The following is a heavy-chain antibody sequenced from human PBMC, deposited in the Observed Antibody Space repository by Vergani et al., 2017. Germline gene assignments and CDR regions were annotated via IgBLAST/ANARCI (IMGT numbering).Heavy chain of an antibody. Sequence: QVQLVESGGGVVQPGRSLRLSCAASGFTFSSYGMHWVRQAPGKGLEWVAVISYDGSNKYYADSVKGRFTISRHNSKNTLYLQMNSLRAEDTAVYYCAKDQRGYSYGGPSGYWGQGTLVTVSS. CDR1: GFTFSSYG. CDR3: AKDQRGYSYGGPSGY. D-gene: IGHD5-18*01. CDR2: ISYDGSNK. J-gene: IGHJ4*02. V-gene: IGHV3-30*18.